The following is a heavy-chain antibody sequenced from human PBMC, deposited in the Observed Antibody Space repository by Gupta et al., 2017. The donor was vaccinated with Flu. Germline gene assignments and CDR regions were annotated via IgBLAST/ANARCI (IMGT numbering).Heavy chain of an antibody. V-gene: IGHV4-34*01. D-gene: IGHD4-11*01. CDR1: NSSLSGYY. CDR2: IDHSGGN. J-gene: IGHJ5*02. Sequence: QVQLQQWGAGLLTPSETLSLTSAVYNSSLSGYYLSWFSQPPGKGPAWIGEIDHSGGNNYNPSLKSRVTMSVDTSKNQFSLNLYSVTAADTAIYACTRLGGFTVDYNWFDPWGKGTLVTVSS. CDR3: TRLGGFTVDYNWFDP.